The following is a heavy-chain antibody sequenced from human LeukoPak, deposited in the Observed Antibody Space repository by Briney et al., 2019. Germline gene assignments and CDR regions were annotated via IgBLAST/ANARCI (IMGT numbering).Heavy chain of an antibody. CDR3: ARRWGWTTVTDLYYFDY. CDR1: GYSFTSYW. J-gene: IGHJ4*02. Sequence: GESLKISCKGSGYSFTSYWIGWVRQMPGKGLEWMGIIYPGDSDTRYSPSFQGQVTISADKSISTAYLQWSSLKASDTAMYHCARRWGWTTVTDLYYFDYWGQGTLVTVSS. D-gene: IGHD4-17*01. CDR2: IYPGDSDT. V-gene: IGHV5-51*01.